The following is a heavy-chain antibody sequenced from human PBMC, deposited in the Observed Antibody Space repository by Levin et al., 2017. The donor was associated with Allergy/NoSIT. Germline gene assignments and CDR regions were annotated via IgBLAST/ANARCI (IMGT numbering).Heavy chain of an antibody. J-gene: IGHJ4*02. CDR3: TRVGIVVVPAAFPTFDY. Sequence: GGSLRLSCTASGFTFGDYAMSWFRQAPGKGLEWVGFIRSKAYGGTTEYAASVKGRFTISRDDSKSIAYLQMNSLKTEDTAVYYCTRVGIVVVPAAFPTFDYWGQGTLVTVSS. V-gene: IGHV3-49*03. D-gene: IGHD2-2*01. CDR1: GFTFGDYA. CDR2: IRSKAYGGTT.